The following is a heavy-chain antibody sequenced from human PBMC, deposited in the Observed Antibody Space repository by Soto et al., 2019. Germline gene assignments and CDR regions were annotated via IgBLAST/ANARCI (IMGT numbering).Heavy chain of an antibody. CDR1: GVSVSGGTYY. Sequence: QVQLQESGPGLVKASETLSLTCSVSGVSVSGGTYYWSWIRQPPGKGLEWVGYVFYTGSTNYNPSLKGRVTLSVDTSKVQFSLKLSSVTAADTAVYFCARGYCSGGSCYSGARFDYWGQGTLVTVSS. CDR2: VFYTGST. CDR3: ARGYCSGGSCYSGARFDY. V-gene: IGHV4-61*01. D-gene: IGHD2-15*01. J-gene: IGHJ4*02.